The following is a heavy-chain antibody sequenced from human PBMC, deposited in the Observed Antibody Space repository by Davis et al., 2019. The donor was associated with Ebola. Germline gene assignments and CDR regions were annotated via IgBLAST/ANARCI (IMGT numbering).Heavy chain of an antibody. J-gene: IGHJ6*02. CDR3: ASYRGDYSSSWYVRVTPSYYYGMDV. CDR2: IIPIFGTA. CDR1: GGTFSSYA. D-gene: IGHD6-13*01. V-gene: IGHV1-69*13. Sequence: SVKVSCKASGGTFSSYAISWVRQAPGQGLEWMGGIIPIFGTANYAQKFQGRVTITADESTSTAYMELSSLRSEDTAVYYCASYRGDYSSSWYVRVTPSYYYGMDVWGQGTTVTVSS.